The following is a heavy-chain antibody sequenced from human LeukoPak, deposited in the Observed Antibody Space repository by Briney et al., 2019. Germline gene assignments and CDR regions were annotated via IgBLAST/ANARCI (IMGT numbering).Heavy chain of an antibody. Sequence: GGSLRLSCAASRFTFSSYSMNWVRQAPGKGLEWVSSISSSGSYIYYADSVKGRFTISRDNAKNSLYLQMNSLRAEDTAVYYCARDLGQYYDTSDNWFDPWGQGTLVTVSS. CDR1: RFTFSSYS. D-gene: IGHD3-22*01. CDR2: ISSSGSYI. V-gene: IGHV3-21*01. J-gene: IGHJ5*02. CDR3: ARDLGQYYDTSDNWFDP.